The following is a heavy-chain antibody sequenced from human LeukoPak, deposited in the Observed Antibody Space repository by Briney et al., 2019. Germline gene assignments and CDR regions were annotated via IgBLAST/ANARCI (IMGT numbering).Heavy chain of an antibody. CDR1: GFTFSDYS. J-gene: IGHJ6*02. V-gene: IGHV3-21*04. CDR3: AKGRSGYDAYYYGMDV. Sequence: GGSLRLSCAASGFTFSDYSMNWVRQAPGKGLEWVSSITNSGSDSYYPDSVKGRFTISRDNAKSSLYLQMNSLRAEDTALYYCAKGRSGYDAYYYGMDVWGQGTTVTVSS. D-gene: IGHD5-12*01. CDR2: ITNSGSDS.